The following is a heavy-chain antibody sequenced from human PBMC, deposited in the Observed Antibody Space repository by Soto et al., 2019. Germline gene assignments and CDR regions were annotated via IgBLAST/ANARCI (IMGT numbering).Heavy chain of an antibody. D-gene: IGHD2-8*01. J-gene: IGHJ6*03. CDR2: MNPNSGNT. Sequence: GASVKVSCKASGYTFTSYDINWVRQATGQGLEWMRWMNPNSGNTGYAQKFQGRVTMTRNTSISTAYMELSSLRSEDTAVYYCARVQSNIVLMVYAMRYMDVWGKGTTVTVSS. CDR3: ARVQSNIVLMVYAMRYMDV. CDR1: GYTFTSYD. V-gene: IGHV1-8*01.